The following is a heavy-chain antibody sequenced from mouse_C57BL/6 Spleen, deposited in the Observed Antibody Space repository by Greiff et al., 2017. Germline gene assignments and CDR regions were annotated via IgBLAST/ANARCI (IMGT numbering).Heavy chain of an antibody. D-gene: IGHD1-1*01. J-gene: IGHJ3*01. CDR3: ARDYGSSLFAY. CDR2: IDPSDSET. V-gene: IGHV1-52*01. CDR1: GYTFTSYW. Sequence: QVQLQQPGAELVRPGSSVKLSCKASGYTFTSYWMHWVKQRPIQGLEWIGNIDPSDSETHYNQKFKDKATLTVDKSSSTAYMQLSSLTSEDSAVYCCARDYGSSLFAYWGQGTLVTVSA.